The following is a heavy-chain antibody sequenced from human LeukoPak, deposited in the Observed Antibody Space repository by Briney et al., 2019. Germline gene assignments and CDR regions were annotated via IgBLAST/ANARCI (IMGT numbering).Heavy chain of an antibody. CDR2: IYYSGST. Sequence: SETLSLTCSVSGGSSSNYYWSWIRQPPGKGLEWIGYIYYSGSTNYNPSLKSRVTISVDTSKNQFSLKLSSVTAADTAVYYCARLYYDSSGYYFDYWGQGTLVTVSS. D-gene: IGHD3-22*01. CDR1: GGSSSNYY. V-gene: IGHV4-59*01. CDR3: ARLYYDSSGYYFDY. J-gene: IGHJ4*02.